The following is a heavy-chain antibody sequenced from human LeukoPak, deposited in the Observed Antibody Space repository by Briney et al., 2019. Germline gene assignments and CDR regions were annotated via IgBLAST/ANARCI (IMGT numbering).Heavy chain of an antibody. CDR2: IYYGGST. CDR1: GGSFSSGSYY. D-gene: IGHD5-12*01. J-gene: IGHJ4*02. Sequence: PSETLSLTCTVSGGSFSSGSYYWAWIRQPPGRGLEWIGTIYYGGSTYYNPSLKSRVPISVDTSKNQFPMKLTSVTAADTALYYSAKLGDYSGYDYWGQGTLVTVSS. V-gene: IGHV4-39*01. CDR3: AKLGDYSGYDY.